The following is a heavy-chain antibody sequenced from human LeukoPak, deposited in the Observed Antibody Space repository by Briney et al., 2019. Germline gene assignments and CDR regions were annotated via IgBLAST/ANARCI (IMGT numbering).Heavy chain of an antibody. CDR2: ISSSSSTI. CDR3: ASEDIVVVPAAIGVLTIDY. V-gene: IGHV3-48*01. J-gene: IGHJ4*02. Sequence: GGSLRLSCAASGFTFSSYSMNWVRQAPGKGLEWVSYISSSSSTIYYADSVKGRFTISRDNAKNSLYLQMNSLRAEDTAVYYCASEDIVVVPAAIGVLTIDYWGQGTLVTVSS. D-gene: IGHD2-2*02. CDR1: GFTFSSYS.